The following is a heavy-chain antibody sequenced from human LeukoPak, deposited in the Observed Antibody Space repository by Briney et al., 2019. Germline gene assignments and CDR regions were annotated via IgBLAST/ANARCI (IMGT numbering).Heavy chain of an antibody. CDR1: GLTFSDYD. J-gene: IGHJ4*02. D-gene: IGHD3-22*01. V-gene: IGHV3-11*01. Sequence: GGSLRLSCAAWGLTFSDYDMGGIREAPGKGLEWGSYISSSGSTIYYADSVKGRFTISRDNAKNSLYLQMNSLRAEDTAVYYCARGLLSSGYYLGYWGQGTLVSVPS. CDR2: ISSSGSTI. CDR3: ARGLLSSGYYLGY.